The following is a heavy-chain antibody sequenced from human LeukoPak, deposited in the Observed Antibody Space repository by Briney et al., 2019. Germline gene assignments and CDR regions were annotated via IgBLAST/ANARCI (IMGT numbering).Heavy chain of an antibody. Sequence: ASVKVSCKASGYTFTGYYMHWVRQAPGQGLEWMGCINPNNGDPHYAQKFQGRVTMTRDTSISTAYMELRSLRSDDTAVYYCARGQYCSSSSCYLNYYYGMDVWGQGTTVTVSS. CDR1: GYTFTGYY. CDR2: INPNNGDP. J-gene: IGHJ6*02. V-gene: IGHV1-2*02. D-gene: IGHD2-2*01. CDR3: ARGQYCSSSSCYLNYYYGMDV.